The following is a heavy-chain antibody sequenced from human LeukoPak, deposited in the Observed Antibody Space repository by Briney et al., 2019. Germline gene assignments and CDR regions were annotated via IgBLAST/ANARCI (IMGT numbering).Heavy chain of an antibody. V-gene: IGHV1-18*01. CDR3: ARAGIPGYCTNVTCSNWLDP. J-gene: IGHJ5*02. CDR2: ISAYNGNT. Sequence: GASVKVSCRASGYTFTRYGLSWVRQAPGQGLEWMGWISAYNGNTNYAQKLQGRVTITADKSTKTAYMELSSLRSEDTAVYYCARAGIPGYCTNVTCSNWLDPWGQGTLVTVSS. CDR1: GYTFTRYG. D-gene: IGHD2-8*01.